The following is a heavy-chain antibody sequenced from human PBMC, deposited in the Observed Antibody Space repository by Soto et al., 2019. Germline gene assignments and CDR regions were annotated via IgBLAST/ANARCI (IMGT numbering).Heavy chain of an antibody. J-gene: IGHJ4*02. V-gene: IGHV4-4*02. Sequence: QVQLQESGPGLVEPSGTLSLTCGVSGDSFSSSNWWTWVRQPPGKGLEWIGDILHTGHTDYSPSLKSPLTITIDSSKKEFSLTLTAVTATDTAIYYCAGSPRRVDGKWYLDYWGQGVLVTVSS. CDR1: GDSFSSSNW. CDR3: AGSPRRVDGKWYLDY. D-gene: IGHD2-15*01. CDR2: ILHTGHT.